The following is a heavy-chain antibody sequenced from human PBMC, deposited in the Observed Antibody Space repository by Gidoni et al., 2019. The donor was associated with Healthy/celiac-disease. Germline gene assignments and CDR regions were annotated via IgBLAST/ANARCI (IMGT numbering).Heavy chain of an antibody. CDR1: GFTFDAYT. Sequence: EVQLVESGGVVVQPGGSLRLSCAASGFTFDAYTMHWVRQAPGKGLEWVSLISWDGGSTYYADSVKGRFTISRDNSKNSLYLQMNSLRTEDTALYYCAKERGVWFGELEVGMDVWGQGTTVTVSS. D-gene: IGHD3-10*01. J-gene: IGHJ6*02. CDR2: ISWDGGST. CDR3: AKERGVWFGELEVGMDV. V-gene: IGHV3-43*01.